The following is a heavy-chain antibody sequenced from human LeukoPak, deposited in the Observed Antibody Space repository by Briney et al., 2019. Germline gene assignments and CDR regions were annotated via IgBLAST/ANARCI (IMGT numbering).Heavy chain of an antibody. J-gene: IGHJ5*02. Sequence: ASVKVSCKASGGTFSSYAISWVRQAPGQGLEWMGRIIPILGIANYAQKFQGRVTITADKSTSTAYMELSSLRSEDTAVYYCARGESWTTVTTSWFDPWGQGTLVTVSS. CDR2: IIPILGIA. CDR1: GGTFSSYA. D-gene: IGHD4-11*01. V-gene: IGHV1-69*04. CDR3: ARGESWTTVTTSWFDP.